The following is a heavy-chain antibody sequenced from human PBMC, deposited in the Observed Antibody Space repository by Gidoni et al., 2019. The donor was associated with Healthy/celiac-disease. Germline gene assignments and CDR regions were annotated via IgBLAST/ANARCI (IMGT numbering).Heavy chain of an antibody. CDR1: GYSISSGYY. V-gene: IGHV4-38-2*01. CDR3: ARVTPITYYDFWSGPNWFDP. Sequence: QVQLQESGPGLVKPSETLSLTCAVSGYSISSGYYLGWLRQPPGKGLEWIGSIYHSGSTYYNPALKSRVTISVDTSKNQFSLKLSSVTAADTAVYYCARVTPITYYDFWSGPNWFDPWGQGTLVTVSS. D-gene: IGHD3-3*01. CDR2: IYHSGST. J-gene: IGHJ5*02.